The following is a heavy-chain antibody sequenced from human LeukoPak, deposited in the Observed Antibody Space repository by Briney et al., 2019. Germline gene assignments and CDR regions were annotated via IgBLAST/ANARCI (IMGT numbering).Heavy chain of an antibody. V-gene: IGHV3-48*02. J-gene: IGHJ4*02. CDR2: YSGSSSNN. CDR1: VLPLRSYS. CDR3: ARAMRRGVIDY. D-gene: IGHD3-10*01. Sequence: GGSLRLSCGASVLPLRSYSIKWVPWATGRGVEWVSFYSGSSSNNFYADSVKGRFAISRDNAKHSLYLQMNSLRDEYTAVYYCARAMRRGVIDYWGQGTLVTVSS.